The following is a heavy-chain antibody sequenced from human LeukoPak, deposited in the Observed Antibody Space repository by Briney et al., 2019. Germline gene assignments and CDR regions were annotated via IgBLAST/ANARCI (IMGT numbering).Heavy chain of an antibody. D-gene: IGHD2-2*02. CDR2: INHRGST. CDR3: AGASAAIATFDY. CDR1: GGSISSGSYY. Sequence: PSETLSLTCTVSGGSISSGSYYWSWIRQPPGKGLEWIGEINHRGSTNYNPSLKSRVTISVDTSKNQFSLKLSSVTAADTAVYYCAGASAAIATFDYWGQGTLVTVSS. V-gene: IGHV4-39*07. J-gene: IGHJ4*02.